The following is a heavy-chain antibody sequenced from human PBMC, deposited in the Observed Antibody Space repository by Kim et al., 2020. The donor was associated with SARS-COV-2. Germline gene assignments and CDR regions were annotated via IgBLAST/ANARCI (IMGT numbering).Heavy chain of an antibody. Sequence: VKGRFTVSRDNGKNTLYLFMDTLRAEDTAVYYCARAPIGDSRYPFYAMDVWGQGTTVTVSS. J-gene: IGHJ6*02. V-gene: IGHV3-74*01. D-gene: IGHD4-17*01. CDR3: ARAPIGDSRYPFYAMDV.